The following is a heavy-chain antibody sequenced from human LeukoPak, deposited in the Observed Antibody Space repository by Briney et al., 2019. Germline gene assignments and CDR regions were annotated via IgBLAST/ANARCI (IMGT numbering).Heavy chain of an antibody. CDR2: INPNSGCT. D-gene: IGHD2-2*01. CDR1: GYTFIGYY. CDR3: ARADCSSTSCLNAFDI. J-gene: IGHJ3*02. Sequence: ASVKVSCKASGYTFIGYYMHWVRQAPGQGLEWVGRINPNSGCTNYAQKFQGRVTMTRDTSISTAYMELSRLRSDDTAVYYCARADCSSTSCLNAFDIWGQGTMVTVSS. V-gene: IGHV1-2*06.